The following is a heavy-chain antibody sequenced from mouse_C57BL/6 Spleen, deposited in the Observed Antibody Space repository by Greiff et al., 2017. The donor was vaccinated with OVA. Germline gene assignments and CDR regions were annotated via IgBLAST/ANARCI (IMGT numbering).Heavy chain of an antibody. CDR2: IDPSDSYT. CDR1: GYTFTSYW. D-gene: IGHD1-1*01. Sequence: QVQLQQPGAELVRPGTSVKLSCKASGYTFTSYWMHWVKQRPGQGLEWIGVIDPSDSYTNYNQKFKGKATLTVDTSSSTAYMQLSSLTSEDSAVYYCARSNTTVVATVDYWGQGTTLTVSS. J-gene: IGHJ2*01. CDR3: ARSNTTVVATVDY. V-gene: IGHV1-59*01.